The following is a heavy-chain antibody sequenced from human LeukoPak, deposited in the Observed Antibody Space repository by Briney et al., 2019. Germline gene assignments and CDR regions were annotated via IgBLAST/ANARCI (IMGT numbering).Heavy chain of an antibody. CDR3: VGDYDPFYFDY. J-gene: IGHJ4*02. D-gene: IGHD4-17*01. Sequence: SETLSLTCTVSGGSISSYYWSWIRQPPGKGLEWIGSIYHSGSTYYNPSLKSRVTISVDTSKNQFSLKLSSVTAADTAVYYCVGDYDPFYFDYWGQGTLVTVSS. CDR1: GGSISSYY. V-gene: IGHV4-59*04. CDR2: IYHSGST.